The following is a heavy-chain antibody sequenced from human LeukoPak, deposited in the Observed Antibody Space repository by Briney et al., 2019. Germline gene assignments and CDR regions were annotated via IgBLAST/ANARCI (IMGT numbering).Heavy chain of an antibody. Sequence: GGSLRLSCAASGFSFISYGMHWVRQAPGKGLEWVGVISDDGRRKDYADSVKGRFTISRDNSKDTLYLQMNSLTAEDTAVYYCAKRPSDYGDYVSYFDYCGQGTLATVSS. D-gene: IGHD4-17*01. CDR2: ISDDGRRK. CDR1: GFSFISYG. J-gene: IGHJ4*02. V-gene: IGHV3-30*18. CDR3: AKRPSDYGDYVSYFDY.